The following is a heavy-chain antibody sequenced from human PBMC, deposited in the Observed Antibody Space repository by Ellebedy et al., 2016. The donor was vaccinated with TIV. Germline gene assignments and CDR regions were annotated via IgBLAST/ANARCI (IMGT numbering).Heavy chain of an antibody. CDR3: AREGREEGKPMAYLDY. J-gene: IGHJ4*02. D-gene: IGHD3-10*01. V-gene: IGHV1-3*01. Sequence: ASVKVSCKGSGYTFPSYTIQWMRQAPGQRLEWMGWSTAGNSNTQYSQRFQGRLTISRDTSASTAYMELSSLSSEDTAVYYCAREGREEGKPMAYLDYWGQGTLVTVSS. CDR1: GYTFPSYT. CDR2: STAGNSNT.